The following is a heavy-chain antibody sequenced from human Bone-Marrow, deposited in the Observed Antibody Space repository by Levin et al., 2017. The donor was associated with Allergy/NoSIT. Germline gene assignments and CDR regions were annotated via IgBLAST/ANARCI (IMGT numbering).Heavy chain of an antibody. CDR2: VSYSGIT. V-gene: IGHV4-31*03. CDR1: GGSISSGVYF. J-gene: IGHJ3*02. D-gene: IGHD3-3*01. CDR3: ASGITVFGVVLAVNDAFDI. Sequence: SQTLSLTCTVSGGSISSGVYFWSGIRQLPGKGLEWIGYVSYSGITFYNQSLKSRVTISGDTSKNLVSLNLSSGTATDTAVYYCASGITVFGVVLAVNDAFDIWGQGTMVTVSS.